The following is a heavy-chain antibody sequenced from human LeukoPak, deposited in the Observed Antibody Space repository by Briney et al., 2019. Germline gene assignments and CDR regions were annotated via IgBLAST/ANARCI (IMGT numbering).Heavy chain of an antibody. D-gene: IGHD3-22*01. V-gene: IGHV4-28*01. CDR2: IHYTGST. J-gene: IGHJ4*02. Sequence: PSETLSLTCAVSGYAISSSNRWGWIRQAPGKGLEWIGYIHYTGSTYYSPSLKSRATMAVDMSKNQFSLKLSSVTAVDTAVYYCARSGDSSAYYSFWGQGILVTVSS. CDR3: ARSGDSSAYYSF. CDR1: GYAISSSNR.